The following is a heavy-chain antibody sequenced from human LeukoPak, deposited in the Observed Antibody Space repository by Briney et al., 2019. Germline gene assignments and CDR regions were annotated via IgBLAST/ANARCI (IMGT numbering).Heavy chain of an antibody. V-gene: IGHV3-23*01. D-gene: IGHD2-15*01. J-gene: IGHJ4*02. CDR2: ISDTGRLS. Sequence: GGSLRLSCAASGFTFSSSAMSWVRQAPGKGLEWVAAISDTGRLSYCADSVNGRFTISRDISKNTLYMQMNSLRAEDTAIYYCARGGGLQRRYFEYWGQGTLLTVSS. CDR3: ARGGGLQRRYFEY. CDR1: GFTFSSSA.